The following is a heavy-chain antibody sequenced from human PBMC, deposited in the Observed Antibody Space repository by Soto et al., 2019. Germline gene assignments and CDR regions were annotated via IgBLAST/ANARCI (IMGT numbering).Heavy chain of an antibody. CDR1: GGYLRGHY. D-gene: IGHD6-19*01. CDR2: IFYSGDT. J-gene: IGHJ4*02. Sequence: PSETLSLTCTVYGGYLRGHYWSLIRPPPGKGLEWIGYIFYSGDTNYNPSLRSRVTISVDTSKNQFSLKLSSVTTADTAMYYCARVGSSGWSPDYWGQGDLVTVSS. CDR3: ARVGSSGWSPDY. V-gene: IGHV4-59*11.